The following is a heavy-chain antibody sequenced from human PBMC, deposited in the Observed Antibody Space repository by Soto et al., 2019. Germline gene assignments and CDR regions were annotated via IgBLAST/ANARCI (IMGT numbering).Heavy chain of an antibody. V-gene: IGHV3-30*18. CDR3: AKSVYNWNDGFFDY. J-gene: IGHJ4*02. CDR2: ISYDGNNK. Sequence: QVPLVESGGGVVQPGRSLRLSCAASGFTFSTYGMHWVRQAPGKGLEWVAVISYDGNNKYYADSVKGRFTISRDNXTNTLYLQMSSLRAEDTAVYYCAKSVYNWNDGFFDYWGQGTLVTVSS. CDR1: GFTFSTYG. D-gene: IGHD1-1*01.